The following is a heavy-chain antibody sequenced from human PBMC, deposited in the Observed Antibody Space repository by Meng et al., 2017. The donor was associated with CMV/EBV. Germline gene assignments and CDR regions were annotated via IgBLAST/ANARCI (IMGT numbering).Heavy chain of an antibody. CDR1: GGTIRSYY. J-gene: IGHJ4*02. D-gene: IGHD6-13*01. CDR2: IYTSGST. V-gene: IGHV4-4*07. Sequence: QWQLQEAGPGLVNPSETRSLTSTAPGGTIRSYYWSWIRQHAGKGLEWIGRIYTSGSTNYNPSLKSRVTMSVDTSKNQFSLKLSSVTAADTAVYYCAREMPIAAAGCFDYWGQGTLVTVSS. CDR3: AREMPIAAAGCFDY.